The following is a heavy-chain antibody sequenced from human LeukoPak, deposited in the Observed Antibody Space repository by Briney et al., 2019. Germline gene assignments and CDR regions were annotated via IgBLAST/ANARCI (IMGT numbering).Heavy chain of an antibody. CDR2: INSDGSTT. V-gene: IGHV3-74*01. Sequence: GGSLRLSCAASGFTFSSYWMHWVRQVPGKGLVWVSRINSDGSTTNYADSVKGRFTISRDNAKNTLYLQMNSLRAEDAAVYYCGRGYTSRLDYWGQGTLVPVSS. CDR3: GRGYTSRLDY. D-gene: IGHD5-18*01. CDR1: GFTFSSYW. J-gene: IGHJ4*02.